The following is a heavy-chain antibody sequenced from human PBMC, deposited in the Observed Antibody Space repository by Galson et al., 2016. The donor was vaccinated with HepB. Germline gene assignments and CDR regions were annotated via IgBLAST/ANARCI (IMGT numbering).Heavy chain of an antibody. D-gene: IGHD5-18*01. CDR3: ASGGATAMVPEIDY. V-gene: IGHV4-39*01. CDR1: GGSISSSSYH. J-gene: IGHJ4*02. CDR2: IYYSGST. Sequence: LSLTCTVSGGSISSSSYHWGWLRQPPGKGLEWIGSIYYSGSTYYNPSLTSRLTISVDTSKNQFSLKLSSVTAADTAVYYCASGGATAMVPEIDYWGQGTLVTVSS.